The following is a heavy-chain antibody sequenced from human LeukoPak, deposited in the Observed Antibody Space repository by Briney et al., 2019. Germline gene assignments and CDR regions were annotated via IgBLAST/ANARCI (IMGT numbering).Heavy chain of an antibody. J-gene: IGHJ5*02. D-gene: IGHD2/OR15-2a*01. CDR2: IYYSGST. CDR3: ARSPFYIAPFDL. V-gene: IGHV4-39*07. CDR1: GGSISSSSYY. Sequence: SETLSLTCTVSGGSISSSSYYWGWIRQPPGKGLEWIGSIYYSGSTYYNPSLKSRVTISVDTSKNQFSLKLSSVAAADTAVYYCARSPFYIAPFDLWGQGTLVTVSS.